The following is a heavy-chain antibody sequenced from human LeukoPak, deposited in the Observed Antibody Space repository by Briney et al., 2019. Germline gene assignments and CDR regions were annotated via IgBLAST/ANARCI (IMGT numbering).Heavy chain of an antibody. CDR3: ARHKNSIVDTDMGD. Sequence: SETLALTCTVSGGSISSSNYYWGWIRQPPGKGLEWIGNVYYTGSTYYNPSLKSRVTISVDTSKNQFSLKLNSVTAADTAVYYCARHKNSIVDTDMGDWGQGTLVTVSS. CDR1: GGSISSSNYY. D-gene: IGHD5-18*01. J-gene: IGHJ4*02. V-gene: IGHV4-39*01. CDR2: VYYTGST.